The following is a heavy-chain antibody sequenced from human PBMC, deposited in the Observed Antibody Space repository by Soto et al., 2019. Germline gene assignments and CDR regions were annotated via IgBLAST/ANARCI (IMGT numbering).Heavy chain of an antibody. Sequence: SVKVSCKASGYTFTGYSINWVRQAPGQGLEWMGWINPIIGTANYAQKFQGRVTITADESTSTAYMELSSLRSEDTAVYYCARAGDSPLYCSGGSCYSDFSWGWFDPWGQGTLVTVSS. CDR3: ARAGDSPLYCSGGSCYSDFSWGWFDP. D-gene: IGHD2-15*01. CDR1: GYTFTGYS. V-gene: IGHV1-69*13. J-gene: IGHJ5*02. CDR2: INPIIGTA.